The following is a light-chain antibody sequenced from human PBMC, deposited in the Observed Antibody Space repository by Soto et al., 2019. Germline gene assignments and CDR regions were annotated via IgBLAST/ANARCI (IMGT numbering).Light chain of an antibody. V-gene: IGKV3-20*01. Sequence: EIVLTQSPCTLSLSPGERDTLSCRASQSVSSSYLAWYQQKPGQAPRLLIYGALSRATGIPDRFSGSGSGTDFTLTISRLEPEDFALYYCQQYATSPLTFGGGTKVDIK. CDR1: QSVSSSY. J-gene: IGKJ4*01. CDR2: GAL. CDR3: QQYATSPLT.